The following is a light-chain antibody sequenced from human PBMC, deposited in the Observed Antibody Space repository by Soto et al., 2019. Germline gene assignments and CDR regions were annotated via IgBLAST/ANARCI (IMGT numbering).Light chain of an antibody. V-gene: IGLV2-14*01. CDR1: SSDVGGYNY. CDR2: EVS. Sequence: QSALTQPASVSGSPGQSITISCTGTSSDVGGYNYVSWYQQHPGKAPKLMIYEVSNRPSGVSNRFSGSKSGNTASLTISGLPAEDEGDYYCSSYTSSSTLPYVFGTGTKLTVL. J-gene: IGLJ1*01. CDR3: SSYTSSSTLPYV.